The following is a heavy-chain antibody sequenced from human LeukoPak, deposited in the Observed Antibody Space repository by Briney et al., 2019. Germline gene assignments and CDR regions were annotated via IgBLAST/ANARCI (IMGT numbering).Heavy chain of an antibody. V-gene: IGHV1-2*02. J-gene: IGHJ4*02. CDR1: GCTFIAYY. CDR3: AGQKDPRPIDY. Sequence: GASVKVSCRASGCTFIAYYMHWVRQAPGQGLEWMGWINPSSGGTNYAQKFQGRVTMTRDTSISTAYMELSELRSDDTAVYYCAGQKDPRPIDYWGQGTLITVSS. CDR2: INPSSGGT.